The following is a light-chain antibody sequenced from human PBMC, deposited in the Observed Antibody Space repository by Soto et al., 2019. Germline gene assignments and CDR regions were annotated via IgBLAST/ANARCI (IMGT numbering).Light chain of an antibody. J-gene: IGKJ4*01. Sequence: EIVLTQSPGTLSLSPGESATLSCRASQSVSSSYLAWYQQKPGQAPRLLIYGASSRATGIPDRFSGSGSGTDFTLTISRLEPEDFAVYYSHQYDSSPLTFGGGTKVEIK. CDR3: HQYDSSPLT. CDR1: QSVSSSY. CDR2: GAS. V-gene: IGKV3-20*01.